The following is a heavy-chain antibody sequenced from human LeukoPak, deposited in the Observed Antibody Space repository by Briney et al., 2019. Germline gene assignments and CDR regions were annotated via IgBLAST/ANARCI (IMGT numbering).Heavy chain of an antibody. V-gene: IGHV3-30*18. D-gene: IGHD6-13*01. Sequence: GRSLRLSCAASGFTFSSYGMHWVRQAPGKGLEWVAVISYHGGNIYYADSVKGRFTISRDNSKNTLYLQMSSLGSEDTAVYYCTKKKEGSWQQLGDYWGQGTLVTVSS. CDR2: ISYHGGNI. CDR1: GFTFSSYG. J-gene: IGHJ4*02. CDR3: TKKKEGSWQQLGDY.